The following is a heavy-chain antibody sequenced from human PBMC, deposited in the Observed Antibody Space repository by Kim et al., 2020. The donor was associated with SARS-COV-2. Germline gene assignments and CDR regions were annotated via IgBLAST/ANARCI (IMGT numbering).Heavy chain of an antibody. D-gene: IGHD1-26*01. CDR1: GGSISSSSYY. CDR3: ARFLSGSYRYFDY. J-gene: IGHJ4*02. Sequence: SETLSLTCTVSGGSISSSSYYWGWIRQPPGKGLEWIGSIYYSGSTYYNPSLKSRVTISVDTSKNQFSLKLSSVTAADTAVYYCARFLSGSYRYFDYWGQGTLVTVSS. V-gene: IGHV4-39*07. CDR2: IYYSGST.